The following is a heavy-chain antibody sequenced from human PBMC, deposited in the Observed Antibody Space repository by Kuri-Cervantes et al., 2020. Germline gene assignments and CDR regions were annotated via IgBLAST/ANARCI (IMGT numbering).Heavy chain of an antibody. CDR2: ISSDSSTI. CDR3: ARFGSGSYFEPLDY. D-gene: IGHD3-10*01. J-gene: IGHJ4*02. Sequence: GESLKISCAASGFTFSGYSMNWVRQAPGKGLEWPSYISSDSSTIYYADSVKGRFTISRDNAMNSLYLQMNSLRDEDTAVYYCARFGSGSYFEPLDYWGQGTLVTVSS. V-gene: IGHV3-48*02. CDR1: GFTFSGYS.